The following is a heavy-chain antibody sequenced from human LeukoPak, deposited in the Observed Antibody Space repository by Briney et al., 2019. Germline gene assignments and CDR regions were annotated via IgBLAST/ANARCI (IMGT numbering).Heavy chain of an antibody. CDR1: GFTFSSYS. Sequence: GGSLRLSCAASGFTFSSYSMNWVRQAPGKGLEWVSYIDSSSSTLLYADSVKGRFTISRGNAKNSLYLQMNSLGAEDTAVYYCARQDDYGDFNDAFDIWGQGTRVTVSS. V-gene: IGHV3-48*01. CDR3: ARQDDYGDFNDAFDI. J-gene: IGHJ3*02. D-gene: IGHD4-17*01. CDR2: IDSSSSTL.